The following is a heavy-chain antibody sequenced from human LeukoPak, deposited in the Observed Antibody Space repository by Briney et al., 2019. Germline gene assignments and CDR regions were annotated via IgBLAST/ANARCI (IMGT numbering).Heavy chain of an antibody. D-gene: IGHD5-12*01. CDR3: ATGGYDRTAAYYYYYMDV. V-gene: IGHV1-69-2*01. CDR1: GYTFTDYY. Sequence: ASVKVSCKVSGYTFTDYYIHWVQQAPGKGLEWMGLVDPEDGETIYAEKFQGRVTITADTSTDTAYMELSSLRSEDTAVYYCATGGYDRTAAYYYYYMDVWGKGTTVTVSS. CDR2: VDPEDGET. J-gene: IGHJ6*03.